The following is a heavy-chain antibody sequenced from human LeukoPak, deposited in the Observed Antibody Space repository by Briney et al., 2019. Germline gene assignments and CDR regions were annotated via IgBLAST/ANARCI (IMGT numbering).Heavy chain of an antibody. Sequence: GSLRLSCVASGSTFSDSAIHWVRQSSGKGLEWIGHMDKETNLYATALAASVKGRFTVSRDDSKNTAYLHMNSLKTEDTALYYCTRDSGTYNWFDPWGQGTLVTVSS. J-gene: IGHJ5*02. CDR1: GSTFSDSA. CDR2: MDKETNLYAT. V-gene: IGHV3-73*01. CDR3: TRDSGTYNWFDP. D-gene: IGHD1-26*01.